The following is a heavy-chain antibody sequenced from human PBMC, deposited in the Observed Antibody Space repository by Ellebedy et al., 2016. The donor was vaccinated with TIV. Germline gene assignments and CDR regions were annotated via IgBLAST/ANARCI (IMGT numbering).Heavy chain of an antibody. Sequence: SETLSLXYAISGDSVSSNSAAWNWIRQSPSRGLEWLGRTYYRSKWSNDYAVSVKSRITINPDTSKNHFSLQLNSVTPEDTAVYYCARTGDRGRAFDYWGQGTLVTVSS. D-gene: IGHD7-27*01. CDR3: ARTGDRGRAFDY. CDR1: GDSVSSNSAA. CDR2: TYYRSKWSN. J-gene: IGHJ4*02. V-gene: IGHV6-1*01.